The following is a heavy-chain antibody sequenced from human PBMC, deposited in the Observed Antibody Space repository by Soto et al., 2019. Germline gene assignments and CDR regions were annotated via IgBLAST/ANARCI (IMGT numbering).Heavy chain of an antibody. CDR1: GFSLTTRGVG. Sequence: QITLKESGPPLVKPTQTLTLTCTFSGFSLTTRGVGVGWIRQPPGKALECLALIYWDDDKRYSPSLQSRLSIPKDTSKNQVVLTMTNVDPVDTATYYCAHSPNYYQYDWFDPWGQGTLVSVSS. J-gene: IGHJ5*02. CDR2: IYWDDDK. CDR3: AHSPNYYQYDWFDP. V-gene: IGHV2-5*02. D-gene: IGHD3-16*01.